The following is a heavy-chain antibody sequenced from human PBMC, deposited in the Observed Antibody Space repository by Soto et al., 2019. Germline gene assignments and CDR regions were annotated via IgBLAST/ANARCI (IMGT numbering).Heavy chain of an antibody. Sequence: SETLSLTCTVSGGSISSGDYYWSWIRQPPGKGLEWIGYIYCSGSTYYNPSLKSRVTISVDTSKNQFSLKLSSVTAADTAVYYCARVPRIVGAPVDYWGQGTLVTVSS. J-gene: IGHJ4*02. CDR3: ARVPRIVGAPVDY. V-gene: IGHV4-30-4*01. CDR2: IYCSGST. CDR1: GGSISSGDYY. D-gene: IGHD1-26*01.